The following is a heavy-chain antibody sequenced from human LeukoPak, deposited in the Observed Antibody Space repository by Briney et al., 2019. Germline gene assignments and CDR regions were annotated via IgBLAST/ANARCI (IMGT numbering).Heavy chain of an antibody. J-gene: IGHJ3*02. CDR3: ATQRGELYAFDI. D-gene: IGHD1-26*01. CDR2: ISGSGGST. V-gene: IGHV3-23*01. CDR1: GFTFSSYA. Sequence: GGSLRLSCAASGFTFSSYAMSWVRQAPGKGLEWVSAISGSGGSTYYADSVKGRFTISRDNSKNTLYLQMNSLRAEDTAVYYCATQRGELYAFDIWGQGTMVTVSS.